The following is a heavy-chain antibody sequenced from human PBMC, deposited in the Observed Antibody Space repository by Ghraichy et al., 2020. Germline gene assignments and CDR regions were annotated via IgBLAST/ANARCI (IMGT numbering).Heavy chain of an antibody. V-gene: IGHV3-21*01. D-gene: IGHD6-19*01. CDR1: GLMFSPNT. CDR2: ISSSTRYI. Sequence: GESLNISCVASGLMFSPNTMNWVRQAPGKGLEWVSSISSSTRYIYYADSVKGRFTISRDNAQNSLYLQMNSLRDEDTAVYYCSRGGGAGTPVLYHMDVWGLGTTVTVSS. CDR3: SRGGGAGTPVLYHMDV. J-gene: IGHJ6*02.